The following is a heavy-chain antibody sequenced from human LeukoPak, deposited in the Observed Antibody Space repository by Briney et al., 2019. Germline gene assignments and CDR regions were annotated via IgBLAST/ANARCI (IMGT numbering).Heavy chain of an antibody. J-gene: IGHJ4*02. CDR1: GFTFSSYG. CDR2: IRYDGSNK. Sequence: GSLRLSCAASGFTFSSYGMHWVRQAPGKGLEWVAFIRYDGSNKYYADSVKGRFTISRDNSKNTLYLQMNSLRAEDTAVYYCAKDAVEYLYYFDYWGQGTLVTVSS. CDR3: AKDAVEYLYYFDY. V-gene: IGHV3-30*02. D-gene: IGHD5-24*01.